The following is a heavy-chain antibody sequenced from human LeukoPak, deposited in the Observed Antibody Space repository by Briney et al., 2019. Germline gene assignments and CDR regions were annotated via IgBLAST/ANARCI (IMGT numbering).Heavy chain of an antibody. Sequence: GGSLRLSCAASGFTFSTYSMNWVRQAPGKGLEWVSYIRSSGTTTYYADSVEGRFTISRDNGKNSLYLQMNSLRAEDTGVYYCTRDYNWNPDYWGQGTLVTVSS. J-gene: IGHJ4*02. D-gene: IGHD1-1*01. CDR2: IRSSGTTT. CDR1: GFTFSTYS. CDR3: TRDYNWNPDY. V-gene: IGHV3-48*01.